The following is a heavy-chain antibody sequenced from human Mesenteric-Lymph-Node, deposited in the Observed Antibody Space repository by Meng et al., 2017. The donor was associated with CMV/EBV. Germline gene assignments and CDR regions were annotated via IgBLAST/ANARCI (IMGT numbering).Heavy chain of an antibody. CDR3: AREITSCTPLDV. D-gene: IGHD2-2*01. CDR1: GFTFSSYS. Sequence: GESLKISCAASGFTFSSYSMNWVRKAPGKGLAWVSSISSSSCYIYYADSVKGRFTISRDNAKNSLYLQMNSLRAEDTAVYYCAREITSCTPLDVWGQGTTVTVSS. J-gene: IGHJ6*02. CDR2: ISSSSCYI. V-gene: IGHV3-21*01.